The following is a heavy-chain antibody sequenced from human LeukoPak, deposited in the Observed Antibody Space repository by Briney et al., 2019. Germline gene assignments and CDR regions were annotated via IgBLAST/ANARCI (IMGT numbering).Heavy chain of an antibody. CDR3: ARPRQYSGYSSYYFDY. CDR2: INSDGSST. Sequence: PVGSLRLSCAASGFTFSSYWMHWVRQAPGKGLVWVSRINSDGSSTSYADSVKGRFTISRDNAKNTLYLQMNSLRAEDTAVYYCARPRQYSGYSSYYFDYWGQGTLVTVSS. V-gene: IGHV3-74*01. CDR1: GFTFSSYW. D-gene: IGHD5-18*01. J-gene: IGHJ4*02.